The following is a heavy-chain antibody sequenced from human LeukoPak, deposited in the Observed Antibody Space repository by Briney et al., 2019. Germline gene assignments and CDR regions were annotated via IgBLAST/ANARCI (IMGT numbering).Heavy chain of an antibody. CDR3: ASSNCSGGSCYSGY. V-gene: IGHV4-28*01. CDR2: IYHSGTT. CDR1: GYSITSSSW. Sequence: SETLSLTCAVSGYSITSSSWWGWIRQPPGKGLEWIRYIYHSGTTYYNPSLQSRVTMSVDTSKNQFSLKLSSVTAVDTAVYYCASSNCSGGSCYSGYWGQGTLVTVSS. D-gene: IGHD2-15*01. J-gene: IGHJ4*02.